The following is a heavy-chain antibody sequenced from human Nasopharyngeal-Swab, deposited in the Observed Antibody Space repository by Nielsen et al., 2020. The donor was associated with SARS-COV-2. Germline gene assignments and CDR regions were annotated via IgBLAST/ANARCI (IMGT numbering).Heavy chain of an antibody. CDR1: GFTFSSYG. Sequence: GESLKISCAASGFTFSSYGMHWVRQAPGKGLEWVAVISYDGSNKYYADSVKGRFTISRDNSKNTLYLQMNSLRAEDTAVYYCVRDLYYGFDHWGQGTLVTVSS. CDR2: ISYDGSNK. J-gene: IGHJ4*02. CDR3: VRDLYYGFDH. D-gene: IGHD3-10*01. V-gene: IGHV3-30*03.